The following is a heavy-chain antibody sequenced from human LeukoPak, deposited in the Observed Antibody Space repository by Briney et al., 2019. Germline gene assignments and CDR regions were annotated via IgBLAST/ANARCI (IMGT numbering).Heavy chain of an antibody. Sequence: GGSLRLSCAASGFTFSGYYMSWIRQAPGKGLEWVSYISSSGSTIYYADAVKGRFTISRDNAKSSLYLQMNSLRAEDTAVYYCTRDAGTRLKYSFGYGDYWGQGALVTVSA. CDR2: ISSSGSTI. D-gene: IGHD5-18*01. J-gene: IGHJ4*02. CDR3: TRDAGTRLKYSFGYGDY. CDR1: GFTFSGYY. V-gene: IGHV3-11*04.